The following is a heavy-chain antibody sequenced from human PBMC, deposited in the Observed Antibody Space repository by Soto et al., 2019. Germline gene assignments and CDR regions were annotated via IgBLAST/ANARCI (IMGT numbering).Heavy chain of an antibody. Sequence: GSVKDCFKASGYPSTSYGISFVRQAPGQGLEWMGWISAYNGNTNYAQKLHGRVTMTTDTSTSTAYMELRSLRSDDTAVYYCARDRQWLRYNWFDPWGQGTLVTVSS. CDR3: ARDRQWLRYNWFDP. J-gene: IGHJ5*02. V-gene: IGHV1-18*04. D-gene: IGHD6-19*01. CDR2: ISAYNGNT. CDR1: GYPSTSYG.